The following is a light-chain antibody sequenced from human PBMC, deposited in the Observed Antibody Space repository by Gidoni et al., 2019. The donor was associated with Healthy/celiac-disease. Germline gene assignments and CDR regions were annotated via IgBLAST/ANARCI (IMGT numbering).Light chain of an antibody. J-gene: IGKJ1*01. CDR1: QGISNY. CDR2: AAS. V-gene: IGKV1-27*01. Sequence: DIQMTPSPSSLSASVGDRVTITCRASQGISNYLAWYQQKPGKVPKLLIYAASTLQSGVPSRFSGSGSGTDFTLTISSLQPEDVATYYCQKYNSAPRTFXQXTKVEIK. CDR3: QKYNSAPRT.